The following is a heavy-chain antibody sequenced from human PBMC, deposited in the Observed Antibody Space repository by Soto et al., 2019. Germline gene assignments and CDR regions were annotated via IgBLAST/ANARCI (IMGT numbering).Heavy chain of an antibody. V-gene: IGHV3-30*18. CDR2: ISYDGSNK. Sequence: PGGSLRLSCAASGFTFSSYGMHWVRQAPGKGLEWVAVISYDGSNKYYADSVKGRFTISRDNSKNTPYLQMNSLRAEDTAVYYCAKIGGSFDYWGQGTLVTVSS. CDR3: AKIGGSFDY. CDR1: GFTFSSYG. D-gene: IGHD3-10*01. J-gene: IGHJ4*02.